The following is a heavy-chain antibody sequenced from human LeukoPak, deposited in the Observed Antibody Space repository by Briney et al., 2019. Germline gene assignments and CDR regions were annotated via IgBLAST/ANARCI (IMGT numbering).Heavy chain of an antibody. J-gene: IGHJ4*02. CDR3: ARPSSSGWIYLDY. CDR2: INPNSGGT. CDR1: GYTFTGYY. V-gene: IGHV1-2*06. D-gene: IGHD6-19*01. Sequence: ASVKVSCKASGYTFTGYYMHWVRQAPGQGLEWMGRINPNSGGTNYAQKFQGRVTMTRDTSISTAYMELSRLRSDDTAVYYCARPSSSGWIYLDYWGQGTLVTVSS.